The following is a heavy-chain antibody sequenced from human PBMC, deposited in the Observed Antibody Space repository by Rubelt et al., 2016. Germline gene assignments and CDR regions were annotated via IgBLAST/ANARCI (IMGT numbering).Heavy chain of an antibody. J-gene: IGHJ1*01. Sequence: EVQLVESGGGLVQPGGSLKLSCAASGFTFSGSAMHWVRQASGKGLEWVGRIRSKANSYAKAYAASVEGRFTISRDDAKNSAYLQMNSLKTEDTAVYYCTRRDGGLLSESEYFQHWGQGTLVTVSS. CDR1: GFTFSGSA. D-gene: IGHD3-22*01. CDR3: TRRDGGLLSESEYFQH. CDR2: IRSKANSYAK. V-gene: IGHV3-73*02.